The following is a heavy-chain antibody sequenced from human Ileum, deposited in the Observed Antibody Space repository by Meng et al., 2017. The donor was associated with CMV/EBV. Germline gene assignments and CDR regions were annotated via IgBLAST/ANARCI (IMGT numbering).Heavy chain of an antibody. D-gene: IGHD2-2*01. V-gene: IGHV3-23*01. Sequence: GGSLRLSCSVSGYSMTSGYYWGWIRQAPGKGLEWVSSISPSGSTTYYADSVKGRFTISRDNSKNSLNLQMNSLRAEDTAVYYCANDYEDCSGTRCFGVVGAYGMDVWGQGTTVTVSS. CDR1: GYSMTSGYY. CDR3: ANDYEDCSGTRCFGVVGAYGMDV. J-gene: IGHJ6*02. CDR2: ISPSGSTT.